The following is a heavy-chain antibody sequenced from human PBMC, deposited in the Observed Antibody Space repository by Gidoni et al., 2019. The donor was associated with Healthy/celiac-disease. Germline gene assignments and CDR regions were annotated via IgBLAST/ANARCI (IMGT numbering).Heavy chain of an antibody. CDR3: ARDLAKWRFWGSSP. D-gene: IGHD3-16*01. Sequence: QVPLVQSRSEVKKPGSSVNVSFKASGYTFTSYAMHWVSQPPGQRLEWMGWMNAGNGNTKYSQKFQGRVTITRDTSASTAYMELSSLRSEDTAVYYCARDLAKWRFWGSSPWGQGTLVTVSS. CDR2: MNAGNGNT. J-gene: IGHJ5*02. V-gene: IGHV1-3*01. CDR1: GYTFTSYA.